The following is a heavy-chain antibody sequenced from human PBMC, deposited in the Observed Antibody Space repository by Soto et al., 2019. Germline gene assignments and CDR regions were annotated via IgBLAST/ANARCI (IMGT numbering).Heavy chain of an antibody. CDR2: INHSGST. V-gene: IGHV4-34*01. CDR1: GGSFNGYY. J-gene: IGHJ4*02. CDR3: ARAPDKYYFDS. Sequence: SETLSLTCAVYGGSFNGYYWSWTRQPPGKGPEWIGDINHSGSTNYNPSLKSRVTISVDTSKNQFSLKLRSVTAADMAVFYCARAPDKYYFDSWGQGTLVTVSS.